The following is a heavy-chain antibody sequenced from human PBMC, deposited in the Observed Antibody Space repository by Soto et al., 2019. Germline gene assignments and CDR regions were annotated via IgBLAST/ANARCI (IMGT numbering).Heavy chain of an antibody. CDR3: ARFSPPRKSYDSNPGWFDP. Sequence: SETLSLTCTVSGGSLNSYYWTWTRQSPGKGLEWIGYVSSTGNTNYNPSLKSRVTLSLDTSTNEVSLSLASVTAADAAVYFCARFSPPRKSYDSNPGWFDPWGQGILVTVSS. D-gene: IGHD3-22*01. J-gene: IGHJ5*02. V-gene: IGHV4-59*01. CDR2: VSSTGNT. CDR1: GGSLNSYY.